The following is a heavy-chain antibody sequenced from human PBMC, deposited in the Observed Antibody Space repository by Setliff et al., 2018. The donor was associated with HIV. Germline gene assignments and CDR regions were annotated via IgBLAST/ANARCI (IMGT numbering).Heavy chain of an antibody. J-gene: IGHJ5*02. Sequence: SETLSLTCTASGDSITSNDDYWGWIRQPPGKGLQWIGIVHYNGRAYYDPSLKSRVSISVDSSQTHFSLRLRSVTASDSAVYYCARYRSKLDWFAPWGQGALVTVSS. CDR3: ARYRSKLDWFAP. D-gene: IGHD1-26*01. CDR2: VHYNGRA. V-gene: IGHV4-39*02. CDR1: GDSITSNDDY.